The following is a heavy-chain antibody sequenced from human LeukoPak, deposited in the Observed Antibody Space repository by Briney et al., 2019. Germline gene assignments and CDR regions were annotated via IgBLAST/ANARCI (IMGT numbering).Heavy chain of an antibody. Sequence: SETLSLTCTVSGGSISSYYWSWIRQPPGKGLEWIGYIYHSGSTYYNPSLKSRVTISVDTSKNQFSLKLSSVTAADTAVYYCASSPQGGWFDPWGQGTLVTVSS. CDR1: GGSISSYY. CDR2: IYHSGST. V-gene: IGHV4-59*08. CDR3: ASSPQGGWFDP. J-gene: IGHJ5*02. D-gene: IGHD2-15*01.